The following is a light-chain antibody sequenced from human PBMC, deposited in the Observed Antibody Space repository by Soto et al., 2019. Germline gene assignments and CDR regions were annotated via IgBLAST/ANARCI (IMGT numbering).Light chain of an antibody. CDR1: SSDVGSYNL. J-gene: IGLJ2*01. V-gene: IGLV2-23*01. Sequence: QSVLTQPASVSGSPGQSITISCTGTSSDVGSYNLVSWYQQHPGKAPKLMIYEGSKRPSGVSNRFSGYKSGNTASLTISGLQAEDEAYYYCCSYAGSSTSVFGGGTKLTVL. CDR2: EGS. CDR3: CSYAGSSTSV.